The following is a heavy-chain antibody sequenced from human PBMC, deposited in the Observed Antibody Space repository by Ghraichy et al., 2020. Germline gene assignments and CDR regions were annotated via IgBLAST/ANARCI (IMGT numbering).Heavy chain of an antibody. D-gene: IGHD2-15*01. CDR2: ISGSGGST. CDR3: ARILGYCSGGSCYNGMDV. V-gene: IGHV3-23*01. CDR1: GFTFSSYA. J-gene: IGHJ6*02. Sequence: GGSLRLYCAASGFTFSSYAMSWVRQAPGKGLEWVSAISGSGGSTYYADSVKGRFTISRDNSKNTLYLQMNSLRAEDTAVYYCARILGYCSGGSCYNGMDVWGQGTTVTVSS.